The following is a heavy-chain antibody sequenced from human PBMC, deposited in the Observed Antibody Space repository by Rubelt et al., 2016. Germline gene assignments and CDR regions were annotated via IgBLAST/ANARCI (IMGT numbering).Heavy chain of an antibody. CDR1: GYTFTRHY. D-gene: IGHD1-7*01. CDR2: FDPEDGET. V-gene: IGHV1-24*01. CDR3: ATATYNWNYAVIDY. J-gene: IGHJ4*02. Sequence: QVQLVQSGAEVKKPGASLKVSCKASGYTFTRHYMHWVRQAPGKGLEWMEGFDPEDGETIYAQKFQGRVTMTEDTSTDTAYMELSSLRSEDTAVYYCATATYNWNYAVIDYWGQGTLVTVSS.